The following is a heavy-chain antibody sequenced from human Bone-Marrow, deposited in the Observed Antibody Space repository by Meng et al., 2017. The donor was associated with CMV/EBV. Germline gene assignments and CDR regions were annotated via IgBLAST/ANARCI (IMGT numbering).Heavy chain of an antibody. CDR2: FDPEDGET. J-gene: IGHJ4*02. CDR1: GGTFSSYA. CDR3: ATSGNGDYLTGGY. D-gene: IGHD4-17*01. Sequence: QVQLVQSGAEVKKPGSSVKVSCKASGGTFSSYAISWVRQAPGKGLEWMGGFDPEDGETIYAQKFQGRVTMTEDTSTDTAYMELSSLRSEDTAVYYCATSGNGDYLTGGYWGQGTLVTVSS. V-gene: IGHV1-24*01.